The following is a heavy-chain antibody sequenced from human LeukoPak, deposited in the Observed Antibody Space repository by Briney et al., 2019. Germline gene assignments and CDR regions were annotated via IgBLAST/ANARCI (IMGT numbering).Heavy chain of an antibody. V-gene: IGHV4-59*08. CDR3: ARHIKGSGYYKWVFDY. CDR1: GGSFSGYY. J-gene: IGHJ4*02. Sequence: KPSETLSLTCAVYGGSFSGYYWSWIRQPPGKGLEWIGYIYYSGSTNYNPSLKSRVTISVDTSKNQFSLKLSSVTAADTAVYYCARHIKGSGYYKWVFDYWGQGTLVTVSS. CDR2: IYYSGST. D-gene: IGHD3-22*01.